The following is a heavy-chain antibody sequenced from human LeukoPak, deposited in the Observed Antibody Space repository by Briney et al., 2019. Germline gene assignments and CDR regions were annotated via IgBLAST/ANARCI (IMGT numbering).Heavy chain of an antibody. D-gene: IGHD2-15*01. V-gene: IGHV3-23*01. CDR3: AKDLGCSGGSCYAIYFDY. Sequence: GGSLRLSCAASGFTFSSYAMSWVRQAPGKGLEWVSAISGSGGITDYADSVKGRFTISRDNSKNTLYLRMSSLRAEDTAVYYCAKDLGCSGGSCYAIYFDYWGQGTLVTVSS. CDR2: ISGSGGIT. J-gene: IGHJ4*02. CDR1: GFTFSSYA.